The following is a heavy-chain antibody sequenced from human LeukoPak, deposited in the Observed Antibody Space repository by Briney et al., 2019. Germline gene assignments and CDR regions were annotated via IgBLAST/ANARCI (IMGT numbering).Heavy chain of an antibody. CDR3: ARDRRISEEGSFDY. CDR1: GVSISSSNSY. D-gene: IGHD2-15*01. J-gene: IGHJ4*02. Sequence: SETLSLTCTVSGVSISSSNSYWGWLRQPPGKGLEWIGSIYYSGNTYYNASLKSQVSISIDTSKNQFSLKLSSVTAADTAVYYCARDRRISEEGSFDYWGQGTLVTVSS. CDR2: IYYSGNT. V-gene: IGHV4-39*07.